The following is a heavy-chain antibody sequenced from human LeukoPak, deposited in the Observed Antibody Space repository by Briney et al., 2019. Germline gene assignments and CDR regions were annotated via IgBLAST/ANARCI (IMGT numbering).Heavy chain of an antibody. V-gene: IGHV3-11*05. J-gene: IGHJ4*02. D-gene: IGHD3-10*01. CDR1: GFTFSDYY. CDR2: ISKSSSST. CDR3: ARVRSSGSPLDY. Sequence: GGSLRLSCPAAGFTFSDYYMSWSRQAPGMGREWVSYISKSSSSTNYADSVKGRFSISRDNDKNSLYLQLNSLTVEDTAVYYCARVRSSGSPLDYWGQGTLVTVSS.